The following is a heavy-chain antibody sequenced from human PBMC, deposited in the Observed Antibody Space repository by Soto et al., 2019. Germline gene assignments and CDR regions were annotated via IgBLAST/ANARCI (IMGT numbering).Heavy chain of an antibody. CDR1: GYTFTNFG. CDR3: ARGVTPIDY. Sequence: QVQLVQSGAEVKKPGASVKVSCKASGYTFTNFGISWVRQAPGQGLEWMGWISAYNCNTNYAQKLQGRVTMTTDTPTTTAYMEVRSLRFVDTAVYYCARGVTPIDYWGQGTLVTVSS. J-gene: IGHJ4*02. D-gene: IGHD2-21*02. V-gene: IGHV1-18*01. CDR2: ISAYNCNT.